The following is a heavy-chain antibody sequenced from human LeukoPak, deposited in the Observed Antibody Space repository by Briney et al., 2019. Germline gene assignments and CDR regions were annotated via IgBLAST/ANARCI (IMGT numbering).Heavy chain of an antibody. CDR3: ARGQSLNDY. J-gene: IGHJ4*02. CDR1: GYTFTEYY. CDR2: INPNSGAA. Sequence: ASVTVSCKASGYTFTEYYMHWVRPAPGQGLEWMGWINPNSGAANYAENFQGRVTMTRDTSISTAYMELSSLRYDDTALYYCARGQSLNDYWGQGTLVTVSS. V-gene: IGHV1-2*02.